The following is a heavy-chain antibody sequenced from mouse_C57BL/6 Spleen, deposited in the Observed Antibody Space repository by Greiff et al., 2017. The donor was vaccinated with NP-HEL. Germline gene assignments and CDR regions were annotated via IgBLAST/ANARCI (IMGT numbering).Heavy chain of an antibody. CDR1: GFTFSSYT. D-gene: IGHD2-4*01. CDR2: ISGGGGNT. V-gene: IGHV5-9*01. J-gene: IGHJ3*01. CDR3: ARQYDYGGAWFAY. Sequence: EVKLVESGGGLVKPGGSLKLSCAASGFTFSSYTMSWVRQTPEKRLEWVATISGGGGNTYYPDSVKGRFTISRDNAKNTLYLQMSSLRSEDTALYYCARQYDYGGAWFAYWGQGTLVTVSA.